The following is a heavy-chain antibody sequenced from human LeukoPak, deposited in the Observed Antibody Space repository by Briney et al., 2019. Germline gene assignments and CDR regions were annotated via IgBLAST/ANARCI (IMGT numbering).Heavy chain of an antibody. D-gene: IGHD2-15*01. J-gene: IGHJ4*02. Sequence: ASVKVSCKASGYTFTSYGINWVRQAPGQGLEWMGWINPNSGGTNSAQKFQGRVTMTGDASTSTAYMELSSLTSDDTAVYYCARDFHNKKWYDGPGYYFDFWGQGTLVTVSS. CDR1: GYTFTSYG. CDR3: ARDFHNKKWYDGPGYYFDF. V-gene: IGHV1-2*02. CDR2: INPNSGGT.